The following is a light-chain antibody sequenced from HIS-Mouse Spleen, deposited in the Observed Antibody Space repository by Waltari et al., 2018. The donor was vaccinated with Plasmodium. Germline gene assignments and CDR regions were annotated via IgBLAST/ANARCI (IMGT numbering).Light chain of an antibody. Sequence: EIVMTQSPATLSVSPGERATLAGRASQSVSSNVAGDQQKPGQAPRRLIYGASTRATGIPARCRGSGSGTEFTLTISSLQSEDFAVYYCQQYNNWSFTFGPGTKVDIK. J-gene: IGKJ3*01. CDR2: GAS. CDR3: QQYNNWSFT. CDR1: QSVSSN. V-gene: IGKV3-15*01.